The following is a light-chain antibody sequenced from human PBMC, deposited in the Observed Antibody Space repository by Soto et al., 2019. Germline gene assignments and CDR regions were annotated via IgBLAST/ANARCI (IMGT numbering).Light chain of an antibody. Sequence: EIVLTQSPGTLSLSLGERATLSCRASQSVTSIYLAWYQQKPGQAPRLLIYGASSRATGIPDRFSGSGSGTDFTLTISRLEPEDFAVYYCQQYGSSPYTFGQGTKLEIK. CDR3: QQYGSSPYT. V-gene: IGKV3-20*01. J-gene: IGKJ2*01. CDR1: QSVTSIY. CDR2: GAS.